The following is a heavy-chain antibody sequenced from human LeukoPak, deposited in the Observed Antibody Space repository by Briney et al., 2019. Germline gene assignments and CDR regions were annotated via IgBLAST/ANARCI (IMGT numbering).Heavy chain of an antibody. J-gene: IGHJ4*02. Sequence: SETLSLTCAVYGGSFSGYYWSWIRQPPGKGLEWIGEINHSGSTNYNPSLKSRVTISVDTSKNQFSLKLSSVTAADTAVYYCARLGYCSTTSCYAGDDYWGQGTLVTVSS. CDR1: GGSFSGYY. CDR3: ARLGYCSTTSCYAGDDY. CDR2: INHSGST. D-gene: IGHD2-2*01. V-gene: IGHV4-34*01.